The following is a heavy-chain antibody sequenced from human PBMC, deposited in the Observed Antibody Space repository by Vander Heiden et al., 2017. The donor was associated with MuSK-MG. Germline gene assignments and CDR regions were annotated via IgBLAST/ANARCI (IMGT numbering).Heavy chain of an antibody. CDR3: ARQSATKGEWFFDY. J-gene: IGHJ4*02. D-gene: IGHD6-25*01. CDR1: DGSISSGSSY. CDR2: IRFDGHT. V-gene: IGHV4-39*01. Sequence: QLQESGPGLVKPLETLPLTCSVSDGSISSGSSYWGWLRQPPERGLEWIGSIRFDGHTYYNPSLKSRVTISVDTSRNQFSLKLTSVTGADTATYYCARQSATKGEWFFDYWGQGSLVTVSS.